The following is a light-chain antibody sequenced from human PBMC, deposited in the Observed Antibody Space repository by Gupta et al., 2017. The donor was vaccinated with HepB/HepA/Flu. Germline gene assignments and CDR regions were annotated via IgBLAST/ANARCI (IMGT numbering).Light chain of an antibody. CDR3: MQATQYPRT. CDR1: QSLVHNDGNTY. J-gene: IGKJ1*01. Sequence: DIVLTQTPLSPSVTLGHPASISCRSSQSLVHNDGNTYLSWLQQTPGQPPRLLIYKLAKRICRVPDRFSGCGAVTYITLKISIVEAEDVVVYYWMQATQYPRTFGQGTKVEIK. V-gene: IGKV2-24*01. CDR2: KLA.